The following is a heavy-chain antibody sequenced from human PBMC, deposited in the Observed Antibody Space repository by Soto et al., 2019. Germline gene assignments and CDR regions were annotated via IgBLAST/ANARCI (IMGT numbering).Heavy chain of an antibody. D-gene: IGHD3-22*01. CDR2: IMPIFGTP. V-gene: IGHV1-69*01. J-gene: IGHJ6*01. CDR1: AGTFSSDG. CDR3: ARDRSLNSYYYERSVPYCSGMDV. Sequence: QVQLVQSEAEVKKPGSSVKVSCKASAGTFSSDGISWVRQPPGQGLEWMGGIMPIFGTPNYAQKFHCRVTITSDESTSTCYMELNSLTSEDTAVYYCARDRSLNSYYYERSVPYCSGMDVWGQGTTVTVSS.